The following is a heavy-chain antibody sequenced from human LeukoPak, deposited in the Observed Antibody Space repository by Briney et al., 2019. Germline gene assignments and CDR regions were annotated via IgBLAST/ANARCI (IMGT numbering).Heavy chain of an antibody. J-gene: IGHJ5*02. CDR2: IYYSGST. D-gene: IGHD3-10*01. CDR3: ARRGWFDP. Sequence: SETLSLTCSVSGGSISGYYWNWIRQPPGKRLEFIGYIYYSGSTNYNPSLKSRVTISVDTSKNQFSLKLSSVTAADTAVYYCARRGWFDPWGQGTLVTVSS. V-gene: IGHV4-59*12. CDR1: GGSISGYY.